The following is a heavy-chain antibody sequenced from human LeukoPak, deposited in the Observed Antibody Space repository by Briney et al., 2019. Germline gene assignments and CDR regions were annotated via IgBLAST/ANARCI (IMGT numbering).Heavy chain of an antibody. Sequence: SETLPLTCTVSGGSISSYYWSWIRQPPGKGLEWIGYIYYSGSTNYNPSLKSRVTISVDTSKNQFSLKLSSVTAADTAVYYCASFQTYYDILTGYYTRAEYFQHWGQGTLVTVSS. V-gene: IGHV4-59*12. CDR2: IYYSGST. CDR1: GGSISSYY. J-gene: IGHJ1*01. D-gene: IGHD3-9*01. CDR3: ASFQTYYDILTGYYTRAEYFQH.